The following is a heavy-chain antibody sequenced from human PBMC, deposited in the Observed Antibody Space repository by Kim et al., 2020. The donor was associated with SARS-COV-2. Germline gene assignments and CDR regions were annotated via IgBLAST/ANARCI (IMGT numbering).Heavy chain of an antibody. CDR3: ARRHHFVGAYYYYGMDV. CDR2: IIPIFGTA. J-gene: IGHJ6*02. D-gene: IGHD3-16*01. CDR1: GGTFSSYA. V-gene: IGHV1-69*13. Sequence: SVKVSCKASGGTFSSYAISWVRQAPGQGLEWMGGIIPIFGTANYAQKFQGRVTITADESTSTAYMELSSLRSEDTAVYYCARRHHFVGAYYYYGMDVWGQGTTVTVSS.